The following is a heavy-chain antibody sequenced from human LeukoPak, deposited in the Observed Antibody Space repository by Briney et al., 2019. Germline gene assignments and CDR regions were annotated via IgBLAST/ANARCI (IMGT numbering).Heavy chain of an antibody. J-gene: IGHJ4*02. V-gene: IGHV3-74*01. Sequence: GGSLRLSCAVSGFTFSNYWMHWVRQVPGKGLVWVSRINDDGRATFYADSVKGRFTISRDNAKNTLFLQINSLRAEDTAVYYCAREILAPGKTHDYWGQGTLVTVSS. CDR2: INDDGRAT. CDR1: GFTFSNYW. CDR3: AREILAPGKTHDY.